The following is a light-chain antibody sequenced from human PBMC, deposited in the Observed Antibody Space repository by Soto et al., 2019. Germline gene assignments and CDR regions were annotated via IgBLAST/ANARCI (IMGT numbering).Light chain of an antibody. CDR1: QSLLYSSNNKNY. V-gene: IGKV4-1*01. Sequence: DIVMTQSPDSLAVSLGERATINCRSSQSLLYSSNNKNYLAWYQQKPGQPPRLLIDWASTRESRVPDRFSGSGSGTDFTLTISSLQAEDVAVYYCQQYYSTPTFGQGTRLEIK. J-gene: IGKJ5*01. CDR2: WAS. CDR3: QQYYSTPT.